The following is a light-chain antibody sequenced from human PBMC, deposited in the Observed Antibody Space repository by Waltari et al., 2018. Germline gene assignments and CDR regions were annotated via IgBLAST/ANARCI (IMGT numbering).Light chain of an antibody. J-gene: IGKJ4*01. V-gene: IGKV2-40*01. Sequence: DIVVTQTPLSLTVPPGEPASISCRSSQSFLHTNGKTYLHWYLQKAGQSPQLLIYGGSNRVSGVPDRFSGSGSGTDFTLKISKVEAEDVGVYYCVQAIAYPPTFGGGTKVEIK. CDR1: QSFLHTNGKTY. CDR3: VQAIAYPPT. CDR2: GGS.